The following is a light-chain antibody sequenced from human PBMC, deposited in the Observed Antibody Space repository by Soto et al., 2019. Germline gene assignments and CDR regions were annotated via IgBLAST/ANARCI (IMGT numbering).Light chain of an antibody. CDR3: QQYDSSPRT. Sequence: EIVLTQSPGTLSLSPGERATLSCRASQSVNNNYLAWYQQKPGQGPRLLMHGASSRATGIPDRFSGSGSGTDFTLTISRLEPEDFAVYYCQQYDSSPRTFGQGTKVEIK. CDR1: QSVNNNY. V-gene: IGKV3-20*01. CDR2: GAS. J-gene: IGKJ1*01.